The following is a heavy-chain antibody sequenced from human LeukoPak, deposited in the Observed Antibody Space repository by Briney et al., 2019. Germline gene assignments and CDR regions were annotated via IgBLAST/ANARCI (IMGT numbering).Heavy chain of an antibody. V-gene: IGHV3-30*02. CDR2: IRYDGSNK. D-gene: IGHD6-19*01. Sequence: PGGSLRLTCAASGFTFSSYGMHRVRQAPGKGLEWVAFIRYDGSNKYYADSVKGRFTTSRDNSKNTLYLQMNSLRAEDTAVYYCAKEGLWFAKYSSGWYPDYWGQGTLVTVSS. CDR1: GFTFSSYG. J-gene: IGHJ4*02. CDR3: AKEGLWFAKYSSGWYPDY.